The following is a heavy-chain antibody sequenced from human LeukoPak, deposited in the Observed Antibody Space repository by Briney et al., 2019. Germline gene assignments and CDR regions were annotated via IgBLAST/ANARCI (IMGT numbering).Heavy chain of an antibody. V-gene: IGHV5-51*01. CDR2: IYPGDSDT. D-gene: IGHD2-2*01. CDR1: GYSFTSYW. J-gene: IGHJ4*02. CDR3: ARRGYCTSTTCYRLFDY. Sequence: GESLKISCKGSGYSFTSYWIGWVRQMPGKGLEWMGIIYPGDSDTRYSPSFQGQVTISADNSITTAYLQWSSLKASDTATYYCARRGYCTSTTCYRLFDYWGQGTLVTVSS.